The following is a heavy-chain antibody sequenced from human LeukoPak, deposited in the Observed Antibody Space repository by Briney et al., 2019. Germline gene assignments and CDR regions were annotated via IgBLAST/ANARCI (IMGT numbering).Heavy chain of an antibody. Sequence: GGSVRLSCAASGYIFSAYSMHWVRQAPGKGLVWVSSINGRSGYMYYADSVRGRFTISRDNAENSLYLQMSGLRAEDAAVYYCERTPNILDYFYFYMDVWGEGPTVTVSS. V-gene: IGHV3-21*01. J-gene: IGHJ6*03. D-gene: IGHD2-21*01. CDR2: INGRSGYM. CDR1: GYIFSAYS. CDR3: ERTPNILDYFYFYMDV.